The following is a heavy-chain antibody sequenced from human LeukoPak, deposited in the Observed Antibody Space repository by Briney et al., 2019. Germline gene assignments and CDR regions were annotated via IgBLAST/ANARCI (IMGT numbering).Heavy chain of an antibody. CDR2: ISGSGGST. CDR3: AREGYCSSTSCYREFDY. J-gene: IGHJ4*02. D-gene: IGHD2-2*01. CDR1: GFTFSSYA. Sequence: GGSLRLSCAASGFTFSSYAMSWVRQAPGKGLEWVSAISGSGGSTYYADSVKGRFTISRDNSKNTLYLQMNSLKAEDTAVYYCAREGYCSSTSCYREFDYWGQGTLVTVSS. V-gene: IGHV3-23*01.